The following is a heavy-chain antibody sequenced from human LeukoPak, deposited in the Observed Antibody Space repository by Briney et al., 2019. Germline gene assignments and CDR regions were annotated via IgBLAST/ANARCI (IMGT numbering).Heavy chain of an antibody. CDR2: ISSSSSYI. CDR1: GFTFSSYS. J-gene: IGHJ4*02. D-gene: IGHD6-13*01. Sequence: KAGGSLRLSCAASGFTFSSYSMNWVRQAPGKGLEWVSSISSSSSYIYYADSVKGRFTISRDNAKNSLYLQMNSLRAEDMAVYYCASPYSSSWYEATFDYWGQGTLVTVSS. CDR3: ASPYSSSWYEATFDY. V-gene: IGHV3-21*01.